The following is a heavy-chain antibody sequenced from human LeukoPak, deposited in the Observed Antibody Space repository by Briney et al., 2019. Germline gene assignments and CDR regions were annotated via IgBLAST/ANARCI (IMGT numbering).Heavy chain of an antibody. Sequence: PGGSLRLSCAASGFTFSSYGMHWVRQAPGKGLEWVAVISYDGSNKYYADSVKGRFTISRDNSKNTLYLQMNSLRAEDTAVYYCAKDRMERFGELPFDPWGQGTLVTVSS. J-gene: IGHJ5*02. CDR1: GFTFSSYG. CDR3: AKDRMERFGELPFDP. D-gene: IGHD3-10*01. CDR2: ISYDGSNK. V-gene: IGHV3-30*18.